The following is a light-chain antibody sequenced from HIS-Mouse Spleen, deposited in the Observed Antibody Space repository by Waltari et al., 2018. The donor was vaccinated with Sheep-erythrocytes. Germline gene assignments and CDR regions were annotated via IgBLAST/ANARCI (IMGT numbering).Light chain of an antibody. Sequence: SVSGAPGQRVTISCTGSSSNIGAGYDVHWYQQLPGPAPKLLIYGNSNRPSGVPDRFSGSKSGTSASLAITGLQAEDEADYYCQSYDSSLSGSVFGGGTKLTVL. CDR3: QSYDSSLSGSV. V-gene: IGLV1-40*01. CDR1: SSNIGAGYD. CDR2: GNS. J-gene: IGLJ2*01.